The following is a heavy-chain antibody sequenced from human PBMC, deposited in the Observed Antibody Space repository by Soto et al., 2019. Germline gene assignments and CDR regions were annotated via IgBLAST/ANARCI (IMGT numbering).Heavy chain of an antibody. CDR2: IWYDGRNK. CDR3: ARDVSGSGCYAVY. CDR1: GFTFCSYC. D-gene: IGHD3-10*01. V-gene: IGHV3-33*01. J-gene: IGHJ4*02. Sequence: QVQMVVPGEVVVQHARSLRLSCAASGFTFCSYCVASVSQAPGKGLEWVADIWYDGRNKYYAHSVKGRFTISRDNYKNTLYLQRNGLRAEDAVVYYCARDVSGSGCYAVYWGQGTLVTVSS.